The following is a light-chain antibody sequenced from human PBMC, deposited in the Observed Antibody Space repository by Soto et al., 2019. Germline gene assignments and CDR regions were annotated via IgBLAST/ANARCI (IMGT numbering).Light chain of an antibody. CDR3: SSYTSDNTWV. CDR2: EVS. J-gene: IGLJ3*02. V-gene: IGLV2-14*01. Sequence: QSALTQPASVSGSPGQSITISCTGTSSDVGGYNYVSWYQHHPGKAPKLMIYEVSHRPSGVSYRFSASKSANTASLTISGLQAEDEADYYCSSYTSDNTWVFGGGTKLTVL. CDR1: SSDVGGYNY.